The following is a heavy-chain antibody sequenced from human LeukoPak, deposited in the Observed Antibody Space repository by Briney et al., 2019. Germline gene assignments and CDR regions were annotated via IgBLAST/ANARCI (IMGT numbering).Heavy chain of an antibody. CDR3: ARLRGIPVFGVVTKSTSYFDY. V-gene: IGHV4-34*01. D-gene: IGHD3-3*01. Sequence: SETLSLTCAVYGGSFSGYYWSWIRQPPGKGLEWIGEINHSGSTNYNPSLKSRVTISVDTSKNQFSLKLSSVTAADTAVYYCARLRGIPVFGVVTKSTSYFDYWGQGTLVTVSS. CDR1: GGSFSGYY. CDR2: INHSGST. J-gene: IGHJ4*02.